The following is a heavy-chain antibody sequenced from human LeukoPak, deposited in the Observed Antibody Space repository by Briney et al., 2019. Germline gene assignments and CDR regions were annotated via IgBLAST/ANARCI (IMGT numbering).Heavy chain of an antibody. D-gene: IGHD3-22*01. CDR1: GYTFTSYD. V-gene: IGHV1-8*01. J-gene: IGHJ4*02. CDR2: MNPNSGNT. CDR3: ARVIWVGSSGYYPYFDY. Sequence: ASVKVSCKASGYTFTSYDITWVRQATGQGLEWMGWMNPNSGNTGYAQKFQGRVTMTRNTSISTAYMELSSLRSEDTAVYYCARVIWVGSSGYYPYFDYWGQGTLVTVSS.